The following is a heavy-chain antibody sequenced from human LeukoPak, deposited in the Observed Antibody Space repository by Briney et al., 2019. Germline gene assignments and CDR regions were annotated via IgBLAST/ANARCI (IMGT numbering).Heavy chain of an antibody. Sequence: ETLSLTCTVSGDSISSYYWSWIRQPPGKGLEWVANIKQDGSKTYYVESVKGRFTISRDKAKNSLYPQMNSLRVDDTAVYYCARALGDYCSSTSCHYFDYWGQGTLVTVSS. J-gene: IGHJ4*02. V-gene: IGHV3-7*03. CDR2: IKQDGSKT. D-gene: IGHD2-2*01. CDR3: ARALGDYCSSTSCHYFDY. CDR1: GDSISSYY.